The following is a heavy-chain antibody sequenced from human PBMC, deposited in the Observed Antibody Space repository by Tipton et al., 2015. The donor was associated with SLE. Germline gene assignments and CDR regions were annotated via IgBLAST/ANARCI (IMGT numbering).Heavy chain of an antibody. CDR2: ISGSGRST. D-gene: IGHD4-17*01. CDR1: GFIFTSYA. V-gene: IGHV3-23*01. J-gene: IGHJ4*02. CDR3: AKDDYGDCVNYFGA. Sequence: SLRLSCAASGFIFTSYAITWVRPAPGKGLEWVSSISGSGRSTYYADSVKGRFTLSRDNSKNTVYLDMNSLRAEDTGLYYCAKDDYGDCVNYFGAWGQGTLVSVSS.